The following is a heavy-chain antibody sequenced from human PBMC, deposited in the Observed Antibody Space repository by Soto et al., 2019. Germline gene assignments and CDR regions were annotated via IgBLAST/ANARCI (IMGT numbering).Heavy chain of an antibody. Sequence: EVLLLESGGALVQPGGSLRLSCAASGCTFTSFAMSWVRQAPEKGLEWVSGISAGGGNTYYADSVKGRFTISRDNSKNTLYLQMNSLRAEDTATYYCARDVMKAFDYWGQGTLVTVSS. D-gene: IGHD2-8*01. J-gene: IGHJ4*02. CDR1: GCTFTSFA. CDR3: ARDVMKAFDY. CDR2: ISAGGGNT. V-gene: IGHV3-23*01.